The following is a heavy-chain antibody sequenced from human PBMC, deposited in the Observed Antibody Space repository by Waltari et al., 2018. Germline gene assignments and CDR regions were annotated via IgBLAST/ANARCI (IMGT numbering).Heavy chain of an antibody. CDR3: ASTPFHTSFGVVSLGPTWFDP. J-gene: IGHJ5*02. CDR1: GGSISSYV. Sequence: HVQLQESGPGLVKASEPLSLTCPVSGGSISSYVWRWTRQPPGKGLEWIGSTYYSGSTNYNPSLKSQVTISLDTSKNQFALQLSSVTAADTAVYYCASTPFHTSFGVVSLGPTWFDPWGQGTLVTVSS. V-gene: IGHV4-59*13. D-gene: IGHD3-3*01. CDR2: TYYSGST.